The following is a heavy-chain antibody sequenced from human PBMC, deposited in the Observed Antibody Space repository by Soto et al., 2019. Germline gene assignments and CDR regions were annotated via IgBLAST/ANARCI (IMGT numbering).Heavy chain of an antibody. V-gene: IGHV3-74*01. D-gene: IGHD4-17*01. Sequence: EVQLVESGGGLVQPGGSLRLSCVASGFTFSSHRMHWVRQAPGKGLVWVSRINSDGSSTSYADSVKGRFTISRDNAKNTLYLQMNSLSAEDTAVYYCAREATVTYFDYWGQGTLVTVSS. CDR3: AREATVTYFDY. CDR1: GFTFSSHR. J-gene: IGHJ4*02. CDR2: INSDGSST.